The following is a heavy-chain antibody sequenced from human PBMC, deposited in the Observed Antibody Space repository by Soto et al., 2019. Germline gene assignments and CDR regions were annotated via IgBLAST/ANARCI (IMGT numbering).Heavy chain of an antibody. CDR3: ARERTGTTSMDV. CDR1: GYTFTSYD. D-gene: IGHD1-1*01. Sequence: QVQLVQSGAEVKKPGASVKVSCKASGYTFTSYDINWVRQANGQGLEWMGWMKPNSGNTGYAQKFQGRVTMTRNTSISTAYMELSSLSSEDTAVYYCARERTGTTSMDVWGQGTTVTVSS. CDR2: MKPNSGNT. V-gene: IGHV1-8*01. J-gene: IGHJ6*02.